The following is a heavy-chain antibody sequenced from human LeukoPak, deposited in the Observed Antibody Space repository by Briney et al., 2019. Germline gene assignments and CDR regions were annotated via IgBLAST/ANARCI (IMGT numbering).Heavy chain of an antibody. CDR2: ISWNSGGI. Sequence: GRSLRLSCAASGFIFDDYAMHWVRQAPGKGLEWVSGISWNSGGIGYADSVKGRFTISRDNAKNSLYLQMSSLKVEDTALYYCAKDTQYYYAMDVWGQGTTVTVSS. CDR3: AKDTQYYYAMDV. CDR1: GFIFDDYA. J-gene: IGHJ6*02. V-gene: IGHV3-9*01.